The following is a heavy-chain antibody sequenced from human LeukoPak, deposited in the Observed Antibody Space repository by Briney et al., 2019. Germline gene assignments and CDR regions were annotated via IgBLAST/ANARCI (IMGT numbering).Heavy chain of an antibody. Sequence: SVKVSCKASGYTFTSYGISWVRQAPGQGLEWMGGIIPIFGTANYAQKFQGRVTITTDESTSTAYMELSSLRSEDTAVYYCARGLATVVTYFDYWGQGTLVTVSS. D-gene: IGHD4-23*01. J-gene: IGHJ4*02. CDR1: GYTFTSYG. CDR3: ARGLATVVTYFDY. CDR2: IIPIFGTA. V-gene: IGHV1-69*05.